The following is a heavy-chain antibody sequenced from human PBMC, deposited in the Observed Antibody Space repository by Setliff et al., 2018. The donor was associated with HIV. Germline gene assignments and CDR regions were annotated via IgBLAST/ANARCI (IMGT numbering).Heavy chain of an antibody. CDR3: AGGGRSTVTQWAWFDP. CDR2: FRHSGNT. Sequence: SETLSLTCAVYGGSFSGYFRSWIRQSPGKGLEWIGEFRHSGNTNINPSLKRRVTISGDTTKNQISLKLTSVTAADTAVYYCAGGGRSTVTQWAWFDPWGQGTPVTVSS. V-gene: IGHV4-34*01. CDR1: GGSFSGYF. D-gene: IGHD4-17*01. J-gene: IGHJ5*02.